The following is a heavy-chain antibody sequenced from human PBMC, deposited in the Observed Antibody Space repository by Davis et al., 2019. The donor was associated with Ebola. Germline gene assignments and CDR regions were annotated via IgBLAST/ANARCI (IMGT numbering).Heavy chain of an antibody. CDR1: GFTFSSYW. Sequence: GGSLRLSCAASGFTFSSYWMSWVRQAPGKGLEWVSSISSSSSYIYYADSVKGRFTISRDNTKNSLYLQMNSLRTEDTALYYCAIQQNAFDTWGQGTLVTVSS. V-gene: IGHV3-21*04. CDR3: AIQQNAFDT. J-gene: IGHJ3*02. D-gene: IGHD5-18*01. CDR2: ISSSSSYI.